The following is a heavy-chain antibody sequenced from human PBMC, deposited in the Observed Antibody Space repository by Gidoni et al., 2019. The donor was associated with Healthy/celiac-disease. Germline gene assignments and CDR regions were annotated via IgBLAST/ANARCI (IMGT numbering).Heavy chain of an antibody. Sequence: QVQLVQSGAEVKKPGSSAKVSCKASGGTFSSYAISWVRQAPGQGLEWMGRIIPILGIANYAQKFQGRVTITADKSTSTAYMELSSLRAEDTAVYCCARGEEGDYFQHWGQGTLVTVSS. CDR3: ARGEEGDYFQH. CDR2: IIPILGIA. CDR1: GGTFSSYA. J-gene: IGHJ1*01. V-gene: IGHV1-69*09.